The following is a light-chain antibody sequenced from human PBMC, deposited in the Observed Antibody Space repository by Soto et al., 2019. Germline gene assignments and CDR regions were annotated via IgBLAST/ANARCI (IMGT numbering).Light chain of an antibody. J-gene: IGLJ2*01. CDR2: YDS. CDR3: PVWDSSSDHVV. Sequence: SYELTQPPSVSVAPGKKARITCGGNNIGSKSVHWYQQKPGQAPVLVIYYDSDRPSGIPERFSGSNAGNTATLTISRVEAGDEADYYCPVWDSSSDHVVFGGGTKLTVL. CDR1: NIGSKS. V-gene: IGLV3-21*04.